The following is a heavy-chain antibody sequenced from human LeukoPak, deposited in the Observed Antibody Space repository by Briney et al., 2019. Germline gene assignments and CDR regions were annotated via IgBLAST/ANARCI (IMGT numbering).Heavy chain of an antibody. CDR3: ARETYDSSGYPLDY. CDR2: ISYDGSNK. Sequence: GGSLRLSCAASGFTFSSYAMSWVRQAPGKGLEWVAVISYDGSNKYYADSVKGRFTISRDNSKNTLYLQMNSLRAEDTAVYYCARETYDSSGYPLDYWGQGTLVTVSS. D-gene: IGHD3-22*01. CDR1: GFTFSSYA. V-gene: IGHV3-30-3*01. J-gene: IGHJ4*02.